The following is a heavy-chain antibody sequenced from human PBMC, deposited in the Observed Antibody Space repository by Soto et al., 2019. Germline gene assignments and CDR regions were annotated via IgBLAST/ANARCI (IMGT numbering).Heavy chain of an antibody. CDR1: GGSISSYY. CDR2: IYYSGST. V-gene: IGHV4-59*01. CDR3: ARDHDGYGNLDY. D-gene: IGHD4-4*01. Sequence: QVQLQESGPGLVKPSETLSLTCTVSGGSISSYYWSWIRQPPGKGLEWIGYIYYSGSTNYNPSLKIRVTISVDTSKNQFSLKLSSVTAADTAVYYCARDHDGYGNLDYWGQGTLVTVSS. J-gene: IGHJ4*02.